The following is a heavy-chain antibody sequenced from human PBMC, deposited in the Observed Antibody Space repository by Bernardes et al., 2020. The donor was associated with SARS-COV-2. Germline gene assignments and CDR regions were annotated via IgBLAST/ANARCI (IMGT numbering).Heavy chain of an antibody. V-gene: IGHV3-23*01. CDR2: ISGGAEMT. Sequence: VGPLILSCVVSGFTFGSRAMSWLRQAPGRGLEWVSSISGGAEMTYYADSVKGRFTISRDNSKNTLYLQMDSLATEDTAIYSCAKDAYHVYYDSAGYFDFWGRGTPVTVSS. CDR1: GFTFGSRA. J-gene: IGHJ5*01. CDR3: AKDAYHVYYDSAGYFDF. D-gene: IGHD3-22*01.